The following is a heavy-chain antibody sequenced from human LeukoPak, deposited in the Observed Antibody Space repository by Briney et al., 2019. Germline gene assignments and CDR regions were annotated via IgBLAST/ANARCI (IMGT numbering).Heavy chain of an antibody. CDR1: GGSISTSNYY. J-gene: IGHJ3*02. Sequence: SETLSLTCTVSGGSISTSNYYWGWIRQPPGKGLEWIASIYYSGSTYYNSSLNSRGIISVDTSKNQFSLKLTSVTAADTAVYFCARGPYSYDSSGAFDIWGQGTMVTVSS. CDR2: IYYSGST. V-gene: IGHV4-39*01. D-gene: IGHD3-22*01. CDR3: ARGPYSYDSSGAFDI.